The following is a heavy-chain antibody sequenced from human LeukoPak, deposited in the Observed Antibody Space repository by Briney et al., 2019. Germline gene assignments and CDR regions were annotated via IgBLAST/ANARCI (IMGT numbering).Heavy chain of an antibody. Sequence: GSLRLSCAASGFTFSSYVMHWVRQAPGKGLEWVAFISYDGGNKYYADSVKGRFTISRDNSKNTLYLQMNSLRAEDTAVYYCARVVGAIDYWGQGTLVTVSS. V-gene: IGHV3-30*03. CDR1: GFTFSSYV. CDR2: ISYDGGNK. D-gene: IGHD1-26*01. CDR3: ARVVGAIDY. J-gene: IGHJ4*02.